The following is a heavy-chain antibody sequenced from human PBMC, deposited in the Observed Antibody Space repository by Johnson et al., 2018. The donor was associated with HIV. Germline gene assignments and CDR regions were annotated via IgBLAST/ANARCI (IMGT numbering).Heavy chain of an antibody. J-gene: IGHJ3*02. CDR1: GFTVSSNY. D-gene: IGHD6-13*01. CDR3: ARDTRNRPYSSSWLVDAFDI. Sequence: VPLVESGGGLIQPGGSLSLSCAASGFTVSSNYMSWVRQAPGKGLEWVPVNYSGCTTYYADSVKGRSPISRVNSKNTLYLQMNSLRAEDTAVYYCARDTRNRPYSSSWLVDAFDIWGQGTMVTVSS. V-gene: IGHV3-66*03. CDR2: NYSGCTT.